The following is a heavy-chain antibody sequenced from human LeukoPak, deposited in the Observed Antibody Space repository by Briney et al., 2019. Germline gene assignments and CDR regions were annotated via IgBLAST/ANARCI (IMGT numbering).Heavy chain of an antibody. V-gene: IGHV4-39*07. CDR1: GGSISSSSYY. CDR2: IYYSGST. J-gene: IGHJ4*02. Sequence: NPSETLSLTCTVSGGSISSSSYYWGWIRQPPGKGLEWIGSIYYSGSTYYNPSLKSRVTISVDTSKNQFSLKLSSVTAADTAVYYCARDGHSSSWMFDYWGQGTLVTVSS. D-gene: IGHD6-13*01. CDR3: ARDGHSSSWMFDY.